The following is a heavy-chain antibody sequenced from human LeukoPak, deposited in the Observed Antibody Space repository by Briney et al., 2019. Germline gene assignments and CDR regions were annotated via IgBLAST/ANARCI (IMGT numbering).Heavy chain of an antibody. D-gene: IGHD6-19*01. CDR2: IYPNTGGT. J-gene: IGHJ4*02. CDR3: ATGINYNSGWYGSFDS. CDR1: GYTFTGYY. Sequence: GASVKVSCKASGYTFTGYYIHWVRQAPGQGLEWIGWIYPNTGGTNYPQQFEGRITMTRDTSISTAYMELTRLRFDDTAVYYCATGINYNSGWYGSFDSWGQGSLVTVSS. V-gene: IGHV1-2*02.